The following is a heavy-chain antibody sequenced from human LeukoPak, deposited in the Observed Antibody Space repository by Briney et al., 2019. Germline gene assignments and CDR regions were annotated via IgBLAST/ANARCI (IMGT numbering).Heavy chain of an antibody. J-gene: IGHJ4*02. Sequence: KPSETLSLTCTVSGYSISSGYYWGWIRQPPGKGLEWIGSMYHSGSSYYNPSLKSRVTISVDRSKNQFSLKLSSVTAADTAVYYCARMSFYTSGSYYFDYWGQGTLVTVSS. CDR1: GYSISSGYY. D-gene: IGHD3-10*01. CDR3: ARMSFYTSGSYYFDY. V-gene: IGHV4-38-2*02. CDR2: MYHSGSS.